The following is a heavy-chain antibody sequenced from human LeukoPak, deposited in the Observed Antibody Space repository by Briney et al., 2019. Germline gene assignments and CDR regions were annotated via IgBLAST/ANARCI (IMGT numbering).Heavy chain of an antibody. J-gene: IGHJ5*02. CDR1: GYSIGSGYY. CDR3: ARDPAMTFNWFDP. CDR2: IYHSGTA. Sequence: PSETLSLTCAVSGYSIGSGYYWAWIRQPPGKGLEWIASIYHSGTAYSNPSLQSRVTLSVDTSKNQFSLKVSSVTAADTAVYYCARDPAMTFNWFDPRGQGTLVTVSS. V-gene: IGHV4-38-2*02. D-gene: IGHD2-21*02.